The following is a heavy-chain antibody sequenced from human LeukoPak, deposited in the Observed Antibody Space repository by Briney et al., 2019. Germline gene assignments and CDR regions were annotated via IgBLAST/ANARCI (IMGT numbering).Heavy chain of an antibody. CDR1: GFTFYRHA. CDR3: SKMSRGAVAGIPIDY. CDR2: ISGSGGST. D-gene: IGHD6-19*01. Sequence: GGSLRLSRAASGFTFYRHAMSRVGQAPGEGLEGASAISGSGGSTYYAHSVKGRFTIPRDNSKNTLYLQMNSLRAEDTAVYYCSKMSRGAVAGIPIDYWGQGTLVTVSS. V-gene: IGHV3-23*01. J-gene: IGHJ4*02.